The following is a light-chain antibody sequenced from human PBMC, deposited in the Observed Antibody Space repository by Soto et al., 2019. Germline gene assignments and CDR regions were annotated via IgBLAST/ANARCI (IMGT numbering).Light chain of an antibody. V-gene: IGLV2-14*03. CDR3: CSYTRTSNHYF. CDR1: SGDVGRYNY. J-gene: IGLJ1*01. Sequence: QSALTQPPSASGSPGQSVSISCTGTSGDVGRYNYVAWYQQHPGKAPKLMIYEVRYRPSGVSNRFSGSKSGNTASLTISGLQAEDEAVYYCCSYTRTSNHYFFGSGTKVTVL. CDR2: EVR.